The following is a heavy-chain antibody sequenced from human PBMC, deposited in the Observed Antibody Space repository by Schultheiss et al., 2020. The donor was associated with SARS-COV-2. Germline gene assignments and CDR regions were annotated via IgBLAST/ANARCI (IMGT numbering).Heavy chain of an antibody. J-gene: IGHJ4*02. CDR2: IKSKTDGGTT. V-gene: IGHV3-15*01. CDR3: TTAMNSSSWYRIGSGPIDY. D-gene: IGHD6-13*01. Sequence: GGSLRLSCAASGFTFSDYYMSWIRQAPGKGLEWVGRIKSKTDGGTTDYAAPVKGRFTISRDDSKNTLYLQMNSLKTEDTAVYYCTTAMNSSSWYRIGSGPIDYWGQGTLVTVSS. CDR1: GFTFSDYY.